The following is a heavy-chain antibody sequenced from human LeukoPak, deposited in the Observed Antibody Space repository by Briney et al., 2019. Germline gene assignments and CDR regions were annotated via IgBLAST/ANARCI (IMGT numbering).Heavy chain of an antibody. CDR1: GGTFSSYA. CDR3: ARDRGILTGYYSLGWFDP. D-gene: IGHD3-9*01. J-gene: IGHJ5*02. V-gene: IGHV1-69*01. CDR2: IIPIFGTA. Sequence: SVKVSCKASGGTFSSYAISWVRQAPGQGLEWMGGIIPIFGTANYAQKFQGRVTITADESTSTAYMELSSLRSEDTAVYYCARDRGILTGYYSLGWFDPWGQGTLVTISS.